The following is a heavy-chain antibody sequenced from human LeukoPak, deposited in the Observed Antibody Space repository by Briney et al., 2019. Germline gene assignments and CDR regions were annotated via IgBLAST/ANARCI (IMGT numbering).Heavy chain of an antibody. V-gene: IGHV3-7*01. CDR3: ARDLCSSTSCPPPCYYYGMDV. D-gene: IGHD2-2*01. J-gene: IGHJ6*02. CDR1: GFTFSSFW. CDR2: IKQDGREK. Sequence: GSLRLPFAASGFTFSSFWMSLVRQAPGKGLEWVANIKQDGREKYYVDSVKGRFTISRDNAKNSLYLQMNSLRAEDTAVYYCARDLCSSTSCPPPCYYYGMDVWGQGTTVTVSS.